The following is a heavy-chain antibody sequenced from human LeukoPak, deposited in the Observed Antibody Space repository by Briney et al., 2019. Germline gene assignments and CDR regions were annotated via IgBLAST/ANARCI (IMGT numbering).Heavy chain of an antibody. CDR2: FDPEDGET. CDR3: ATDHRYYYDSSGYS. Sequence: ASVKVSCKASGGTFSSYAISWVRQAPGQGLEWMGGFDPEDGETIYAQKFQGRVTMTEDTSTDTAYMELSSLRSEDTAVYYCATDHRYYYDSSGYSWGQGTLVTVSS. V-gene: IGHV1-24*01. CDR1: GGTFSSYA. D-gene: IGHD3-22*01. J-gene: IGHJ4*02.